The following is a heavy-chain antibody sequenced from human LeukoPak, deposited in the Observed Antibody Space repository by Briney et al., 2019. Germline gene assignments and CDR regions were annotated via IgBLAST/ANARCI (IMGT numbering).Heavy chain of an antibody. CDR3: AKWGDYDILTGYYVSDF. Sequence: PGASLRLSCAASGFIFRNYAMSWVRQAPGKGLEWVSAITGSGDTTYYADSVKGRFTISRDNSKNTLYVEMNTLRAEDTAVYYCAKWGDYDILTGYYVSDFWGRGTLVTVSS. CDR2: ITGSGDTT. CDR1: GFIFRNYA. J-gene: IGHJ4*02. D-gene: IGHD3-9*01. V-gene: IGHV3-23*01.